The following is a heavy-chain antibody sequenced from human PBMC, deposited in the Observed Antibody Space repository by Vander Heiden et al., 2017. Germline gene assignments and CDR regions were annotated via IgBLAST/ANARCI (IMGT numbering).Heavy chain of an antibody. Sequence: QVQLVASGGGVVQPVRSLRLSCAASGFTCRIHAMHWGRQAPGKGLEWVAVISYDGSNKYYADSVKGRFTISRDNSKNTLYLQMNSLRAEDTAVYYCARDLIVVVPAAIVGGMDVWGQGTTVTVSS. CDR2: ISYDGSNK. CDR1: GFTCRIHA. CDR3: ARDLIVVVPAAIVGGMDV. D-gene: IGHD2-2*02. J-gene: IGHJ6*02. V-gene: IGHV3-30-3*01.